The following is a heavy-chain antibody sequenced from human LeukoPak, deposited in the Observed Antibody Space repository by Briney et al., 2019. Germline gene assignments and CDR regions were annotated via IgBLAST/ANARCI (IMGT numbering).Heavy chain of an antibody. CDR1: RFAYSSYC. D-gene: IGHD6-6*01. Sequence: RLSGAAPRFAYSSYCMSWAHQDTKKGLEWVSYISSGSNIVYYADYVKGRFTISRDNAKNSLYLQMDSRLAEDTAVYYCAKEPSPARTNYFDYWGLGALVTVSS. J-gene: IGHJ4*02. CDR3: AKEPSPARTNYFDY. V-gene: IGHV3-48*04. CDR2: ISSGSNIV.